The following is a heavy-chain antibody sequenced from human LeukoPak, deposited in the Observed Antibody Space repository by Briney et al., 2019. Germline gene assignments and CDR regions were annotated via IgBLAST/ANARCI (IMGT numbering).Heavy chain of an antibody. D-gene: IGHD5-12*01. V-gene: IGHV1-8*01. CDR3: ATGDTPTIPPYYYYYMDV. J-gene: IGHJ6*03. CDR2: MNPNSGNT. Sequence: RASVKVSCKASGYTFTSYDINWVRQATGQGLEWMGWMNPNSGNTGYAQKFQGRVTMTRNTSISTAYMELSSLRSEDTAVYYCATGDTPTIPPYYYYYMDVWGKGTTVTVSS. CDR1: GYTFTSYD.